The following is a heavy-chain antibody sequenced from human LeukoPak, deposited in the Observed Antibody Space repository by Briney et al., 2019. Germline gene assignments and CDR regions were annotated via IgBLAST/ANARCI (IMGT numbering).Heavy chain of an antibody. J-gene: IGHJ6*03. Sequence: PGRSLRLFCEVSGFIFENYAMHWVRQAPGKGLEWVAVISSDGSDKYYADAVTGRLTISRDISKSTLHLQMKSLRPEDTAVYYCARQGSALHYCHSYMDVWGKGTTVTVSS. CDR3: ARQGSALHYCHSYMDV. CDR1: GFIFENYA. D-gene: IGHD2/OR15-2a*01. CDR2: ISSDGSDK. V-gene: IGHV3-30*04.